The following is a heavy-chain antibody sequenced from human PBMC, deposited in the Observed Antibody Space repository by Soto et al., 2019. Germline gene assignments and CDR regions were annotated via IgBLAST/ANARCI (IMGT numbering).Heavy chain of an antibody. CDR3: ARESANWGVPDY. D-gene: IGHD7-27*01. CDR1: GFTFSSYS. CDR2: ISSSSSYI. Sequence: ESGGGLVKPGGSLRLSCAASGFTFSSYSMNWVRQAPGKGLEWVSSISSSSSYIYYADSVKGRFTISRDNAKNSLYLQMNSLRAEDKAVYYCARESANWGVPDYWGQGTLVTVSS. V-gene: IGHV3-21*01. J-gene: IGHJ4*02.